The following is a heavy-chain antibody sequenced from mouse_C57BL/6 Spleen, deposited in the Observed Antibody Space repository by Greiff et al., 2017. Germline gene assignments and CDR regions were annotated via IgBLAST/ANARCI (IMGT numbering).Heavy chain of an antibody. CDR1: GYPFTDYE. V-gene: IGHV1-15*01. CDR3: TGWLLPYFDV. J-gene: IGHJ1*03. Sequence: VQLHQSGAELVRPGASVTLSCKASGYPFTDYEMHWVKQTPVHGLEWIGAIDPETGGTAYNQKFKGKAILTADKSSITAYMELRSLTSEDSAVYYCTGWLLPYFDVWGTGTTVTVSS. D-gene: IGHD2-3*01. CDR2: IDPETGGT.